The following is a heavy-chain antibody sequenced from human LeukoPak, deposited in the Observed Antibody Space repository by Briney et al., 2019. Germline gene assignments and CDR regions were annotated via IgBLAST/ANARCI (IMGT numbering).Heavy chain of an antibody. CDR2: IKQDGSEK. D-gene: IGHD3-22*01. Sequence: GGPLRLSCVGSGFTFNSNWMSWVRQAPGKGLEWVANIKQDGSEKFYVDSVKGRFTISRDNAKNSVSLQMNSLRVEDTAVYYCARDKYYDRYFDSWGQGTLVTVSS. V-gene: IGHV3-7*01. CDR1: GFTFNSNW. CDR3: ARDKYYDRYFDS. J-gene: IGHJ4*02.